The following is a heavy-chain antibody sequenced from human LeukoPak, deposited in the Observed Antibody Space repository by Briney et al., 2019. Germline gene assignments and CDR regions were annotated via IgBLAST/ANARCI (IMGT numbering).Heavy chain of an antibody. CDR2: INSDGSST. J-gene: IGHJ3*02. CDR3: ARDLGGSGSYDAFDI. CDR1: WFNFSSYL. D-gene: IGHD3-10*01. Sequence: GGALRIFCAGSWFNFSSYLVHWGRPAPGEGVVWGSRINSDGSSTSYADSVKGRFTISRDNAKNTLYLQMNSLRAEDTAVYYCARDLGGSGSYDAFDIWGQGTMVTVSS. V-gene: IGHV3-74*01.